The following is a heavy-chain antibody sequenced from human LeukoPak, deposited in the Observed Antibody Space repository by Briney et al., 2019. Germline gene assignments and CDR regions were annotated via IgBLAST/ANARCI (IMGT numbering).Heavy chain of an antibody. J-gene: IGHJ4*02. D-gene: IGHD6-13*01. CDR3: ARSAFLVTAPGLYYFDY. Sequence: NASETLSLPCTVSGHSISSYYWRWIPQPAGKGLEWVGHIYNSGSTNYNPSLKGRVTMSVATSKNQFSLHLSSVTAADTAVYYCARSAFLVTAPGLYYFDYWGQGTLVAVSS. V-gene: IGHV4-4*07. CDR1: GHSISSYY. CDR2: IYNSGST.